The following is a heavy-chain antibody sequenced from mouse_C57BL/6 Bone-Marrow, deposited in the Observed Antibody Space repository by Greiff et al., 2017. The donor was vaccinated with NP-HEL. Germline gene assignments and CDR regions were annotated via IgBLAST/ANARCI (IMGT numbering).Heavy chain of an antibody. CDR2: IDPSDSYT. J-gene: IGHJ4*01. CDR3: ARSWYAMDY. V-gene: IGHV1-50*01. CDR1: GYTFTSYW. Sequence: QVQLQQSGAELVKPGASVKLSCKASGYTFTSYWMQWVKQRPGQGLEWIGEIDPSDSYTNYNQKFKGKATLTVDTSSSTAYMQLSSLTSEDSAVYYCARSWYAMDYWGQGTSVTVSS.